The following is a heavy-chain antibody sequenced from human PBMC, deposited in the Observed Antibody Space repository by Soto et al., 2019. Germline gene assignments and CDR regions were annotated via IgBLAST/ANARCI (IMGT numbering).Heavy chain of an antibody. D-gene: IGHD6-6*01. CDR2: ISGSGDVT. Sequence: EVQLLESGGGLVQPGGSLRRSCAASGFTFNSYAMTWVRQAPGKGLEWVSSISGSGDVTFYAASVEGRFTISRDNSKITFFLQLNSLRAEDTGVYYCAKYRSTSSGAEGFDFWGQGVLVTDSS. V-gene: IGHV3-23*01. J-gene: IGHJ4*02. CDR3: AKYRSTSSGAEGFDF. CDR1: GFTFNSYA.